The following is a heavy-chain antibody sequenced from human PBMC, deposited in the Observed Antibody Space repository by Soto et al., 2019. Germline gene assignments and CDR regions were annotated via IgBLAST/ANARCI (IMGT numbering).Heavy chain of an antibody. CDR1: GYPVTAYY. D-gene: IGHD3-3*01. CDR3: ARGGGVGVAGSAAFDM. Sequence: QLHLVRSGAVVKKPGASVTVSCSASGYPVTAYYMHWVRQAPGRGLEWMGGINPATGAAKYTQTFQGRVTMTRDTSTSTVFMELSGLTSEDTAVFYCARGGGVGVAGSAAFDMWGQGTVVTVSS. J-gene: IGHJ3*02. CDR2: INPATGAA. V-gene: IGHV1-2*02.